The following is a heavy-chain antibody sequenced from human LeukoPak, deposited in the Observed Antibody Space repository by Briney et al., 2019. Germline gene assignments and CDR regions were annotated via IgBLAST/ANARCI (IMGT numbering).Heavy chain of an antibody. J-gene: IGHJ3*02. Sequence: GGSLRLSCTASGFTFSNCWMSWVRQAPGKGLEWVANIQHDGSERNYVGSLKGRFTISRDNAKNSLYLQMNSLRAEDTAVYYCARDRFQLTGDSVSAFDIWGQGTMVTVSA. CDR2: IQHDGSER. V-gene: IGHV3-7*01. CDR3: ARDRFQLTGDSVSAFDI. D-gene: IGHD7-27*01. CDR1: GFTFSNCW.